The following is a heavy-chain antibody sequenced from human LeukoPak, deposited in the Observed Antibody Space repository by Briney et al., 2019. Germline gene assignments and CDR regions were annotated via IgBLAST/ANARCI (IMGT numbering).Heavy chain of an antibody. CDR1: GFTFSSYA. CDR2: ISGSGGST. J-gene: IGHJ4*02. D-gene: IGHD4-17*01. V-gene: IGHV3-23*01. CDR3: AKDWGPQLYGDYLFDY. Sequence: GGSLRLSCAASGFTFSSYAMSWVRQAPGKGLEWVSAISGSGGSTYYADSVKGRFTISRDNSKNTLYLQMNSLRAEGTAVYYCAKDWGPQLYGDYLFDYWGQGTLVTVSS.